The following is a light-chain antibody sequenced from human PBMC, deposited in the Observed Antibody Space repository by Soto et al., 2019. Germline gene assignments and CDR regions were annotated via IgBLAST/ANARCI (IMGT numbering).Light chain of an antibody. CDR1: SGSIASNY. Sequence: NFMLPQPHSVSESPGKTVTISCTRSSGSIASNYVQWYQQRPGSVPTTVIYEGNQRPSGVPDRFSGSTDGSSNSASLTISGLQTEDEADYYCQSYESSTVVFGGGTKLTVL. CDR2: EGN. CDR3: QSYESSTVV. J-gene: IGLJ2*01. V-gene: IGLV6-57*04.